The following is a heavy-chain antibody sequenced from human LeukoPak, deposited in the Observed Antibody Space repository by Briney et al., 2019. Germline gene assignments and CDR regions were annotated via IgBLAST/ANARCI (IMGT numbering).Heavy chain of an antibody. V-gene: IGHV3-66*02. CDR3: ARDGDYYDCSGYFGY. CDR2: IYSGGST. J-gene: IGHJ4*02. Sequence: PGGSLRLSCAASGFTVSSNYMSWVRQAPGKGLEWVSVIYSGGSTYYADSVKGRFTISRDNSKNTLYLQMNSLRAEDTAVYYCARDGDYYDCSGYFGYWGQGTLVTVSS. CDR1: GFTVSSNY. D-gene: IGHD3-22*01.